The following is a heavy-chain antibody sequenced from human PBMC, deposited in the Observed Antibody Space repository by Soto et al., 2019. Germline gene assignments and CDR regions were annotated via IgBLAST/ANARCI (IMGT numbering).Heavy chain of an antibody. CDR1: GFAFSIYT. D-gene: IGHD2-15*01. J-gene: IGHJ4*02. V-gene: IGHV3-23*01. CDR2: IGGSGDTT. CDR3: AKSGSGAYDY. Sequence: GGSLRLSCAASGFAFSIYTMAWVRQAPGKGLDWVSSIGGSGDTTHYADSVKGRFTISRDNSKNTLYLQMNSLRVEDTAVYYCAKSGSGAYDYWGQGALVTVSS.